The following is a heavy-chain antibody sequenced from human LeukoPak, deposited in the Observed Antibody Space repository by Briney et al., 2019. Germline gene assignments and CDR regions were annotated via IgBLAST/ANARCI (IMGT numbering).Heavy chain of an antibody. CDR3: ARLNPYDSSGYYTEDAFDI. J-gene: IGHJ3*02. CDR1: GGSISSYY. V-gene: IGHV4-4*07. D-gene: IGHD3-22*01. CDR2: IYTSGST. Sequence: PSETLSLTCTVSGGSISSYYWSWIRQPAGKGLQWIGRIYTSGSTNYNPSLKSRVTISVDKSKNQFSLKLSSVTAADTAVYYCARLNPYDSSGYYTEDAFDIWGQGTMVTVSS.